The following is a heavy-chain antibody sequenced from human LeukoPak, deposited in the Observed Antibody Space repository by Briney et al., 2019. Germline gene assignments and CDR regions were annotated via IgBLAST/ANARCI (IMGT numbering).Heavy chain of an antibody. CDR2: INPNSGGT. Sequence: ASVKVSCKASGYTFTGYYMHWVRQAPGQGLEWMGWINPNSGGTNYAQKFQGRVTMTRDTSISTAYMELSRLRSDDTAVYYCARGSMITFGGVIVRGPYYFDYWGQGTLVTVSS. V-gene: IGHV1-2*02. CDR1: GYTFTGYY. D-gene: IGHD3-16*02. CDR3: ARGSMITFGGVIVRGPYYFDY. J-gene: IGHJ4*02.